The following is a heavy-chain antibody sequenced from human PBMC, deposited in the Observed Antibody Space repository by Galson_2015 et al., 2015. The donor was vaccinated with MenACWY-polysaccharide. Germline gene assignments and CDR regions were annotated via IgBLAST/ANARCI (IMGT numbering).Heavy chain of an antibody. J-gene: IGHJ4*02. D-gene: IGHD3-10*01. CDR3: ARGGMVREVITGGILYY. Sequence: LRLSCAASGFTFSNYWMHWVRQVPGKGLVWVARIRSDGSSTTYADSVRGRFTISRDNAKSTLYLQMNSLRVEDTAMYYCARGGMVREVITGGILYYWGQGMLVTVSS. V-gene: IGHV3-74*01. CDR2: IRSDGSST. CDR1: GFTFSNYW.